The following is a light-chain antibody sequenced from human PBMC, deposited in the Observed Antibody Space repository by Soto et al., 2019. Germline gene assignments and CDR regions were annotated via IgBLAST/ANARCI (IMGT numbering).Light chain of an antibody. CDR1: SSNIGLYDL. Sequence: QSALTQPASVSGSPGQSITISCTGTSSNIGLYDLVSWYRQLPGEAPKLMIYGVNKRPSGVSDRFSGSKSGITASLTISGLQAEDEADYYCCSYAGFTTYVFGSGTKLTVL. CDR3: CSYAGFTTYV. V-gene: IGLV2-23*02. CDR2: GVN. J-gene: IGLJ1*01.